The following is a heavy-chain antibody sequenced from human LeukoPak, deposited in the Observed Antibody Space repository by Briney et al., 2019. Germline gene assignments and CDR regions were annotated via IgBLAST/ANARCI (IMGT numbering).Heavy chain of an antibody. J-gene: IGHJ6*03. V-gene: IGHV1-18*04. CDR1: GYAFISYD. Sequence: VASVKVSCKASGYAFISYDIHWVRQAPGQGLEWMGWISAYNGNTNYAQKLQGRVTMTTDTSTSTAYMDLRSLRSDDTAVYYCARGAAVAGIYYYYMDVWGKGTTVTVSS. D-gene: IGHD6-19*01. CDR3: ARGAAVAGIYYYYMDV. CDR2: ISAYNGNT.